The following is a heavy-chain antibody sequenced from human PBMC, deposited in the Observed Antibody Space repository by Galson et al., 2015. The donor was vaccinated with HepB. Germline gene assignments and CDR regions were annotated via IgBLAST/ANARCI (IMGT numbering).Heavy chain of an antibody. J-gene: IGHJ4*02. CDR3: ARGPGALNY. D-gene: IGHD1-26*01. Sequence: QVQLQESGPGLVKPSETLSLTCTVSGGSISSYYWSWIRQPPGKGLEWIGYIYYSGSTNYNPSLKSRVTISVDTSKNQFSLKLSSVTAADTAVYYCARGPGALNYWGQGTLVTVSS. CDR1: GGSISSYY. V-gene: IGHV4-59*08. CDR2: IYYSGST.